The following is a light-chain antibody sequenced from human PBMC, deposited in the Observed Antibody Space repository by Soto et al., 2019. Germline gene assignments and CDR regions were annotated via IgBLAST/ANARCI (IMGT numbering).Light chain of an antibody. J-gene: IGKJ1*01. Sequence: EIVMTQSPATLSVSPGERATLSCRASQSVSSNLGWYQQKPGQAPRLLIYDASTRATGNPARFSGSGSGAEFTLTISSLQSEDFAVYYCQQGNDWPCTFGQGTKVEIK. CDR3: QQGNDWPCT. V-gene: IGKV3-15*01. CDR1: QSVSSN. CDR2: DAS.